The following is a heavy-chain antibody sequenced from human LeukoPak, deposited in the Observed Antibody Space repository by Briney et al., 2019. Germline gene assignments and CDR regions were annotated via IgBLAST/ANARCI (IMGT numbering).Heavy chain of an antibody. CDR2: INHSGSI. Sequence: PSETLSLTCAVYGGSFSGYYWSWIRQPPGKGLEWIGEINHSGSINYNPSLKSRITISVDTSKNQFSLKLSSVTAADTAVYYCARRLRGYCSSTSCYRRWGVAWFDPWGQGTLVTVSS. CDR1: GGSFSGYY. D-gene: IGHD2-2*01. J-gene: IGHJ5*02. CDR3: ARRLRGYCSSTSCYRRWGVAWFDP. V-gene: IGHV4-34*01.